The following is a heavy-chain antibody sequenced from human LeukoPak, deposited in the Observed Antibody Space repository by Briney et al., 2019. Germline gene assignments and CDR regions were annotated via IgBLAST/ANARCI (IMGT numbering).Heavy chain of an antibody. Sequence: ASVKVSCKASGGTLSSYAISWVRQAPGQGLEWMGGIIPIFGTANYAQKYQGRVTITADESTSTAYMELSSLRSEDTAVYYCARARMVRGGNNWFDPWGQGTLVTVSS. CDR2: IIPIFGTA. J-gene: IGHJ5*02. D-gene: IGHD3-10*01. CDR3: ARARMVRGGNNWFDP. V-gene: IGHV1-69*01. CDR1: GGTLSSYA.